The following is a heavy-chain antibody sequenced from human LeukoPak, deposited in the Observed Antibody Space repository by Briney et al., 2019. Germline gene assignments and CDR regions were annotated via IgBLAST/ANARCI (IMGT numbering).Heavy chain of an antibody. CDR1: GGSISSGDYY. CDR2: IYYSGST. V-gene: IGHV4-30-4*01. CDR3: ARDVTYYDFWSGPQIGGFDP. J-gene: IGHJ5*02. D-gene: IGHD3-3*01. Sequence: SQTLSLTRTVSGGSISSGDYYWSWIRQPPGKGLEWIGYIYYSGSTYYNPSLKSRVTISVDTSKNQFSLKLSSVTAADTAVYYCARDVTYYDFWSGPQIGGFDPWGQGTLVTVSS.